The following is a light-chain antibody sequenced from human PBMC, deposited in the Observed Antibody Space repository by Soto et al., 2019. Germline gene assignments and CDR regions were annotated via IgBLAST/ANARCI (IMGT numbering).Light chain of an antibody. Sequence: DIQMTQSSSSLSASVGDRVTIALLASQSIPSYLNWYQQKPGKAPKLLIYAASSLQSGVPSRFSGTESGTDFTLTISSLEPEDFAVYYCHQRSKWPGTFGQGTKVDI. V-gene: IGKV1-39*01. J-gene: IGKJ1*01. CDR2: AAS. CDR3: HQRSKWPGT. CDR1: QSIPSY.